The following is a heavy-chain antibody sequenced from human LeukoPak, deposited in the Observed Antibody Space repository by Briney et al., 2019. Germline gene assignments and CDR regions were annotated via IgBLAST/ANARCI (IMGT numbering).Heavy chain of an antibody. CDR2: ISYSGST. D-gene: IGHD3-3*01. Sequence: SETLSLTCTVSGGSISGYYWSWIRQPPGKGLEWVGYISYSGSTNYNPSLKSRVTISVDTSKNQFSLELSSVTAADTAVYYCATTSRDFWSGYDYWGQGTLVTVSS. CDR3: ATTSRDFWSGYDY. V-gene: IGHV4-59*01. CDR1: GGSISGYY. J-gene: IGHJ4*02.